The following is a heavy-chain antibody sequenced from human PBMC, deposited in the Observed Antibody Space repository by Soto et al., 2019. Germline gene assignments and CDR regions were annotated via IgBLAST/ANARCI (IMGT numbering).Heavy chain of an antibody. Sequence: PSETLSLTCAVSGGSISSSNWWSWVRQPPGKGLEWIGEIYHSGSTNYNPSLKSRVTISVDKSKNQFSLKLSSVTAADTAVYYCARETYGDYVGYFDPWXQGTLVTAPQ. D-gene: IGHD4-17*01. CDR1: GGSISSSNW. CDR3: ARETYGDYVGYFDP. V-gene: IGHV4-4*02. CDR2: IYHSGST. J-gene: IGHJ5*02.